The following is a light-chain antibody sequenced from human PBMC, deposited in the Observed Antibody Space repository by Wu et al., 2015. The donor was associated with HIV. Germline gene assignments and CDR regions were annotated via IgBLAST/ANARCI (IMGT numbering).Light chain of an antibody. CDR2: DAS. J-gene: IGKJ4*01. Sequence: EIVLTQSPGTLSLSPGERATLSCRASQSVSSSFLAWYQQKPGQAPRLLIYDASIRATGIAARFSGSGSGTDFTLTISSLEPEDFAIYYCQQHNNWPLTFGGGTKVEI. V-gene: IGKV3D-20*02. CDR1: QSVSSSF. CDR3: QQHNNWPLT.